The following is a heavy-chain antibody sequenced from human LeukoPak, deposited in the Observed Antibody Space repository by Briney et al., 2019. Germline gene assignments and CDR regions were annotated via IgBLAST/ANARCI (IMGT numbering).Heavy chain of an antibody. CDR1: GGTFSSYA. V-gene: IGHV1-69*13. CDR3: ARPIAVAGTFTTAFDY. CDR2: IIPIFGTA. J-gene: IGHJ4*02. D-gene: IGHD6-19*01. Sequence: SVKVSCKASGGTFSSYAISWVRQAPGQGLEWMGGIIPIFGTANYAQKFQGRVTITADESTSTAYVELSSLRSEDTAVYYCARPIAVAGTFTTAFDYWGQGTLVTVSS.